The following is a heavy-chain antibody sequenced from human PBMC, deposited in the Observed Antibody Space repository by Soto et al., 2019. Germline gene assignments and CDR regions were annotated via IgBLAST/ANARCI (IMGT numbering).Heavy chain of an antibody. CDR2: ISISSRTI. J-gene: IGHJ5*02. CDR3: ARDNGIAGSFDP. V-gene: IGHV3-48*02. Sequence: LRLSCAASGFTFRSYSMNWVRQAPGKGLEWVSYISISSRTIYYADSVKGRFTISRDDAKNSLYLQMNSLRDEDTSVYYCARDNGIAGSFDPWGQGTLVTVSS. CDR1: GFTFRSYS. D-gene: IGHD6-13*01.